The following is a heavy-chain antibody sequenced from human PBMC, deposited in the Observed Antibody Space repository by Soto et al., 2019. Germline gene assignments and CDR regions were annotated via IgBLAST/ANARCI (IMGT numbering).Heavy chain of an antibody. CDR3: AIVAGTTSSSWLDP. V-gene: IGHV1-69*08. J-gene: IGHJ5*02. CDR2: IILILGRA. CDR1: GGPFSSYH. Sequence: QVQLVQSGAEVKKPGSSVKLSCKASGGPFSSYHISWVRQAPGQGLEWVGRIILILGRATNAQHFQGRVPITTDTSTSTAYIELSSWPSEDTGVSSCAIVAGTTSSSWLDPWGHGNLLTVSS. D-gene: IGHD2-2*01.